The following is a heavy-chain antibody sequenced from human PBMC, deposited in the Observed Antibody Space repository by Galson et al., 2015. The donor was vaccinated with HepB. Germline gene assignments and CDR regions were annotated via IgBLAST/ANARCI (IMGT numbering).Heavy chain of an antibody. D-gene: IGHD6-13*01. J-gene: IGHJ6*03. CDR3: ARQGSSWSNYYYYMDV. CDR2: IYPGDSDT. CDR1: GYSFTSYW. Sequence: QSGAEVKKPGESLKISCKGSGYSFTSYWIGWVRQMPGKGLEWMGIIYPGDSDTRYSPSFQGQVTIAADKSISTAYLQWSSLKASDTAMYYCARQGSSWSNYYYYMDVWGKGTTVTVSS. V-gene: IGHV5-51*01.